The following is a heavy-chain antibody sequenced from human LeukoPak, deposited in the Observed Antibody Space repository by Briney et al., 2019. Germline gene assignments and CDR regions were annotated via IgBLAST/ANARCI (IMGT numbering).Heavy chain of an antibody. CDR3: AGSLKFITMIPHY. J-gene: IGHJ4*02. V-gene: IGHV1-69*13. D-gene: IGHD3-22*01. Sequence: EASVKVSCKASGYTFTSNYIHWVRQAPGQGLEWMGGIIPIFGTANYAQKFQGRVTITADESTSTAYMELSSLRSEDTAVFYCAGSLKFITMIPHYWGQGTLVTVSS. CDR2: IIPIFGTA. CDR1: GYTFTSNY.